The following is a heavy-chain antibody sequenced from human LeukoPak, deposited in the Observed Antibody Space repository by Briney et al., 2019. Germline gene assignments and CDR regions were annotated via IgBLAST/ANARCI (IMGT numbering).Heavy chain of an antibody. J-gene: IGHJ4*02. Sequence: GGSLRLSCAASGFTFSSYAMHWVRQAPGKGLEWVAVISYDGSNKNYADSVKGRFTISGDNSKNTLYLKMNSLRAEDTSVYYCARSPGILGTNYFDYWGQGTLVTVSS. V-gene: IGHV3-30*04. D-gene: IGHD1-26*01. CDR1: GFTFSSYA. CDR2: ISYDGSNK. CDR3: ARSPGILGTNYFDY.